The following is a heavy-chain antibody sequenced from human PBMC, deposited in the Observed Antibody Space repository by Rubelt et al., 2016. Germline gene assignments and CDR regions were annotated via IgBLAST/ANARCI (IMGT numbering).Heavy chain of an antibody. D-gene: IGHD3-10*01. Sequence: QVQLVQSGAEVKKTGASVKVSCKASGYTFTSYGISWVRQAPVPGLEWMGLIIPILGTGNYAQKFQGRVRITADEATSTAYMELSSLRSEDTAVYYCALLWFGELFRRDYWGQGTLVTVSS. CDR1: GYTFTSYG. V-gene: IGHV1-69*13. J-gene: IGHJ4*02. CDR3: ALLWFGELFRRDY. CDR2: IIPILGTG.